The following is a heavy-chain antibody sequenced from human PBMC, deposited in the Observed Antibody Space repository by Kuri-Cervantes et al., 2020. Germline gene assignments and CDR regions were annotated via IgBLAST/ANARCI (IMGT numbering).Heavy chain of an antibody. V-gene: IGHV1-3*01. D-gene: IGHD1-1*01. J-gene: IGHJ4*02. Sequence: ASVKVSCKASGYTFTGYYMHWVRQAPGQRLEWMGWINAGNGNTKYSQKFQGRVTMTRNTSISTAYMELSSLRSEDTAVYYCARGNGKLYDWGQGTLVTVSS. CDR3: ARGNGKLYD. CDR2: INAGNGNT. CDR1: GYTFTGYY.